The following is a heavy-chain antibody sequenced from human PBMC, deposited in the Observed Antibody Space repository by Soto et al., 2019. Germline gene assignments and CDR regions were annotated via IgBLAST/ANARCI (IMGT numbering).Heavy chain of an antibody. V-gene: IGHV4-39*01. J-gene: IGHJ4*02. D-gene: IGHD4-17*01. Sequence: SETLSLTCTVSGGSVTNSSYYWGWIRQSPGQGLEWIGSVYYRGRSYSKSSVKSRVTISVDTSKNRFSLSLNSVTASDTAVYVCVSQRTTVPTQAYFDYWGPGALVTVSS. CDR1: GGSVTNSSYY. CDR3: VSQRTTVPTQAYFDY. CDR2: VYYRGRS.